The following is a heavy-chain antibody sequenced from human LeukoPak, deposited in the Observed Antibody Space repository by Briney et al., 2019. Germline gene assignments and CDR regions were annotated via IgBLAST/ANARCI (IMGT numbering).Heavy chain of an antibody. CDR2: INAGNGNT. CDR1: GYTFTSYA. D-gene: IGHD4-17*01. CDR3: ARAYGDFPFDY. V-gene: IGHV1-3*01. Sequence: ASVKVACKACGYTFTSYAMHWVRQAPGQRLDWVGWINAGNGNTKYSQRLQGRVTITRDTSASTAYMELSSLRSEDTAVYYCARAYGDFPFDYWGQGTLVNVSS. J-gene: IGHJ4*02.